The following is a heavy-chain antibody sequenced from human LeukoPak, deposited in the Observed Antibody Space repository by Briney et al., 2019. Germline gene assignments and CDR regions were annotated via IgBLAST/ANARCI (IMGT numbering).Heavy chain of an antibody. V-gene: IGHV4-59*01. D-gene: IGHD2-15*01. J-gene: IGHJ3*02. CDR2: IYQSGST. Sequence: SETLSLTCAVYGGSFSGYYWSWIRQPPGKGLEWIGNIYQSGSTNYNPSLKSRVTISVDTSKNHFSLKLSSVTAADTAVYYCAGPYSYCSGGGCYSDDAFDIWGQGTMVTVSS. CDR3: AGPYSYCSGGGCYSDDAFDI. CDR1: GGSFSGYY.